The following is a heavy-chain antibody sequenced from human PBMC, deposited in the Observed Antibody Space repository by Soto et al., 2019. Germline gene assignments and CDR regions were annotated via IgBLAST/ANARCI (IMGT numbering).Heavy chain of an antibody. CDR1: GYTFTGHY. J-gene: IGHJ3*01. Sequence: GASVKVSCKASGYTFTGHYLHWVRQAPGQGLEWMGWINPNSGGTNYAQKFQGRVTMTRDTSIRTAYMEVSRLSSDDTAVYYCARHSYYDLLPGYSRNAFDLWGRGTMVTVSS. D-gene: IGHD3-9*01. V-gene: IGHV1-2*02. CDR2: INPNSGGT. CDR3: ARHSYYDLLPGYSRNAFDL.